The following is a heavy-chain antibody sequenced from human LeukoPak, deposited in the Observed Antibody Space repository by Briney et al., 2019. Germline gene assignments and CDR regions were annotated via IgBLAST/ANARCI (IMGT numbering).Heavy chain of an antibody. J-gene: IGHJ4*02. Sequence: GRSLRPSCAASGFTFDDYAMHWVRQAPGKGLEWVSGISWNSGSIGYADSVKGRFTISRDNAKNSLYLQMNSLRAEDTALYYCAKLGYSSDYWGQGTLVAVSS. CDR3: AKLGYSSDY. D-gene: IGHD5-18*01. V-gene: IGHV3-9*01. CDR1: GFTFDDYA. CDR2: ISWNSGSI.